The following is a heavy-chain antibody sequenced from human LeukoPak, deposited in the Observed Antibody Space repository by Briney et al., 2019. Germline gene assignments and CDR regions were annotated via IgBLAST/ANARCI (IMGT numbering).Heavy chain of an antibody. V-gene: IGHV1-69*05. D-gene: IGHD3-10*01. CDR2: IIPIFGTA. CDR3: ARVGVGEGLWFGELNWFDP. CDR1: GGTFSSYA. J-gene: IGHJ5*02. Sequence: GASVKVSCKASGGTFSSYAISWVRQAPGQGLEWMGGIIPIFGTANYAQKFQGRVTITTDESTSTAYMELSSLRSEDTAVYYCARVGVGEGLWFGELNWFDPWGQGTLVTVSS.